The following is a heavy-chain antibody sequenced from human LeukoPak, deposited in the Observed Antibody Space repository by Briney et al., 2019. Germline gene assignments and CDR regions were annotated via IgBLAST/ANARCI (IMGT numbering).Heavy chain of an antibody. CDR3: ARELTGMRAFDI. V-gene: IGHV4-61*08. CDR1: GGSISSGDYY. CDR2: IYYSGST. J-gene: IGHJ3*02. D-gene: IGHD1-14*01. Sequence: SQTLSLTCTVSGGSISSGDYYWSWIRQPPGKGLEWVGYIYYSGSTNYNPSLKSRVTISVDTSKNQFSLKLSSVTAADTAVYYCARELTGMRAFDIWGQGTMVTVSS.